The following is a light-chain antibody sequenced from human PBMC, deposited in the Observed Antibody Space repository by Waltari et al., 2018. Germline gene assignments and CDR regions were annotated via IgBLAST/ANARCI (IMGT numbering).Light chain of an antibody. J-gene: IGKJ2*01. CDR3: QQYGNSPFT. Sequence: EIVLTQSPGNLSLSPGERATLSCRASRSVSSTYLAWYRQKPGQAPSLVIHDVSSRATGIPDRFSGSGSGTYFTLTISRLEPEDFAVYYCQQYGNSPFTFGRGTKLEIK. CDR1: RSVSSTY. V-gene: IGKV3-20*01. CDR2: DVS.